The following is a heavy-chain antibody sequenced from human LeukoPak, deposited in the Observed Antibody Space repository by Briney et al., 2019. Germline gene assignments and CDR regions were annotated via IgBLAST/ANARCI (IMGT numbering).Heavy chain of an antibody. V-gene: IGHV3-23*01. CDR3: AKSCSSTSCYHNY. J-gene: IGHJ4*02. CDR1: GFTFSSYA. Sequence: GGSLRLSCAASGFTFSSYAMSWVRQATGKGLEWVSAISGSGGSTYYADSVKGRFTISRDNSKNTLYLQMNSLRAEDTAVYYCAKSCSSTSCYHNYWGQGTLVTVSS. D-gene: IGHD2-2*01. CDR2: ISGSGGST.